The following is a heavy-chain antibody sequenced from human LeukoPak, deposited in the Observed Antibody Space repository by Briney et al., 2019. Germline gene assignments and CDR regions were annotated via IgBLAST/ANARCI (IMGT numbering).Heavy chain of an antibody. CDR1: GGTFSSYA. Sequence: ASVKVSCKASGGTFSSYAISWVRQAPGQGLEWMGGVIPIFGTANYAQKFQGRVTITTDESTSTAYMELSSLRSEDTAVYYCARHHYDYAFDIWGQGTMVTVSS. CDR3: ARHHYDYAFDI. J-gene: IGHJ3*02. CDR2: VIPIFGTA. V-gene: IGHV1-69*05. D-gene: IGHD3-22*01.